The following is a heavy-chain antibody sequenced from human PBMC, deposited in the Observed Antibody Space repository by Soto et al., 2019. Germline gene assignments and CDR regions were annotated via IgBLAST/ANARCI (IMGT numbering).Heavy chain of an antibody. J-gene: IGHJ4*02. Sequence: QVQLQESGPGLLKPSGTLSLTCAVSSGSISSSTWWTWVRQPPGKGLEWIGETHHIGNTNYNPSLESRVTISLAKSKNQFSLKLTSVTAADTAVYYCAGSQYLASFDSWSQGTLVTVSS. CDR3: AGSQYLASFDS. CDR1: SGSISSSTW. V-gene: IGHV4-4*02. CDR2: THHIGNT. D-gene: IGHD2-2*01.